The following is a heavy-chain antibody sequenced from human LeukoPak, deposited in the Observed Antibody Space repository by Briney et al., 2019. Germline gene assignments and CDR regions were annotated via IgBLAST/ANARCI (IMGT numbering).Heavy chain of an antibody. CDR3: AREGYGDYVYFQH. CDR2: IKQDGSEK. V-gene: IGHV3-7*01. CDR1: GFTFSSYS. D-gene: IGHD4-17*01. J-gene: IGHJ1*01. Sequence: PGGSLRLSCAASGFTFSSYSMNWVRQAPGKGLEWVANIKQDGSEKYYVDSVKGRFTISRDNAKNSLYLQMNSLRAEDTAVYYCAREGYGDYVYFQHWGQGTLVTVSS.